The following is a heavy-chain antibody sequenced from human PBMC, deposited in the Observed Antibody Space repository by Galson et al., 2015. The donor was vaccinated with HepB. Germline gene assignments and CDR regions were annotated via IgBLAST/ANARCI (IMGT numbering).Heavy chain of an antibody. J-gene: IGHJ5*02. Sequence: CAISGDSVSSNSAAWNWIRQSPSRGLEWLGRIYYRSKFYNDYAVSVKGRITIDPDTSKNQFSLQLNSVTPEDTAVYYCARDLGGGTTRQYNWFDPWGQGTLVTVSS. CDR3: ARDLGGGTTRQYNWFDP. CDR1: GDSVSSNSAA. D-gene: IGHD1-7*01. CDR2: IYYRSKFYN. V-gene: IGHV6-1*01.